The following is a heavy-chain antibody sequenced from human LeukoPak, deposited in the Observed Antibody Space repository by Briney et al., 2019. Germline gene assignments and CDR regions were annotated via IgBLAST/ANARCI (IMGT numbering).Heavy chain of an antibody. V-gene: IGHV3-72*01. CDR2: TRDKAKSYIT. D-gene: IGHD3-22*01. J-gene: IGHJ3*02. Sequence: GVSLRLSCAASGFTFSDHYMDWLRQSPGQGLEGVGRTRDKAKSYITEDAASEKGRFTISRDDSRNSLYLRMNSLKTEDTAVYYCARAYDTSGYYFDSFDMGGQGTMVTVSS. CDR3: ARAYDTSGYYFDSFDM. CDR1: GFTFSDHY.